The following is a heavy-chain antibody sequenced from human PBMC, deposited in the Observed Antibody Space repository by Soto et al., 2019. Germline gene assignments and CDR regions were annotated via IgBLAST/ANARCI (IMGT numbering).Heavy chain of an antibody. Sequence: QVQLQESGPGLVKPSETLSLTCTVSGGSISSYYWSWIRQPPGKGLEWIGYIYYSGSTNYNPSLKSRVPISVVTSKNQSSLKLRSVTAADTAVYSCARVPTAIVAGGGRDGWGQGTTVTVSS. J-gene: IGHJ6*02. CDR3: ARVPTAIVAGGGRDG. D-gene: IGHD2-2*01. CDR2: IYYSGST. CDR1: GGSISSYY. V-gene: IGHV4-59*01.